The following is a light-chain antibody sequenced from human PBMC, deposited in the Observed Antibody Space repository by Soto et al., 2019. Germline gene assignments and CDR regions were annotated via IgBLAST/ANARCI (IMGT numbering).Light chain of an antibody. CDR1: QSISSY. CDR2: AAS. CDR3: QQSYSTTWT. Sequence: DIQMTQSPSSLSASVGDRVTITCRASQSISSYLNWYQQKPGKAPKLLIYAASSLQSGVPSRFSSCGSGKDSTLSISSLQPEDFATYYCQQSYSTTWTFGQGTKVEIK. J-gene: IGKJ1*01. V-gene: IGKV1-39*01.